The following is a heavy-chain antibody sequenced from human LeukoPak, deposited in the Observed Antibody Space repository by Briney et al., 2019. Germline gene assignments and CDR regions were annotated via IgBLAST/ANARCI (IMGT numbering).Heavy chain of an antibody. J-gene: IGHJ3*01. V-gene: IGHV3-9*01. CDR2: ISWNSGGM. Sequence: GGSLRLSCAASGFTFDDYAMHWVRQAPGKGLEWVSGISWNSGGMGYADPVEGRFTISRDNAKNSLYLLMNTLRAEDTALYYCAKDVTYSNSHTFAVWGQGTMVTVSS. CDR1: GFTFDDYA. D-gene: IGHD4-11*01. CDR3: AKDVTYSNSHTFAV.